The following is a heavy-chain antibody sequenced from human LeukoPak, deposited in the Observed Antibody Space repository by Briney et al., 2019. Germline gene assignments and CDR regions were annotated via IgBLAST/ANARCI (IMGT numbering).Heavy chain of an antibody. V-gene: IGHV4-59*08. CDR3: ARGSLRRTTVTTSYYYYYMDV. CDR2: IYYSGST. J-gene: IGHJ6*03. CDR1: GGSISSYY. D-gene: IGHD4-17*01. Sequence: SETLSLTCTVSGGSISSYYWTWIRQPPGKGLEWIGYIYYSGSTNYNPSLKSRVTISVDPSKNQFSLKLSSVTAADTAVYYCARGSLRRTTVTTSYYYYYMDVWGKGTTVTVSS.